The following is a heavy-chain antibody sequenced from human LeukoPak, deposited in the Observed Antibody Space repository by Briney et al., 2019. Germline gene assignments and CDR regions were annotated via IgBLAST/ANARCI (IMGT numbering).Heavy chain of an antibody. CDR2: IWYDGSNK. D-gene: IGHD2-15*01. CDR3: AREEVVVATAYYYYGMDV. J-gene: IGHJ6*02. V-gene: IGHV3-33*01. CDR1: GFTFSSYG. Sequence: GGSLRLSCAASGFTFSSYGMHWVRQAAGNGLEWVAVIWYDGSNKYYADSVKGRFTISRDNSKNTLYLQMNSLRAEDTAVYYCAREEVVVATAYYYYGMDVWGQGTTVTVSS.